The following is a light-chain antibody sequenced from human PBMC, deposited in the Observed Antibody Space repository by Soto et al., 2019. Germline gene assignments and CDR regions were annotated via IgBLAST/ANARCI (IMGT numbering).Light chain of an antibody. CDR2: EVY. Sequence: QSVLTQPASGSGSPGQSITISCTGTSSDIGGYKYVSWYQQHPGKAPKLLIFEVYDRPSGISNRFSGSKSGNTASLTISGLQAEDEADYYCSSYISTNTLGFGGGNKLTVL. CDR1: SSDIGGYKY. CDR3: SSYISTNTLG. V-gene: IGLV2-14*01. J-gene: IGLJ3*02.